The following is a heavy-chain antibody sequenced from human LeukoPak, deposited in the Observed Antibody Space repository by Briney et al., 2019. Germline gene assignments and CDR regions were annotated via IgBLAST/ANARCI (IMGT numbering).Heavy chain of an antibody. V-gene: IGHV4-59*01. CDR2: IYYSGST. J-gene: IGHJ4*02. CDR1: GDSISSYY. CDR3: ARHDLLTGYYFDY. D-gene: IGHD3-9*01. Sequence: SETLSLTCTVSGDSISSYYWSWIRQPPGKGLEWIGYIYYSGSTNYNPSLKSRVTISVETSKNQFSLKLSSVTAADTAVYYCARHDLLTGYYFDYWGQGTLVTVSS.